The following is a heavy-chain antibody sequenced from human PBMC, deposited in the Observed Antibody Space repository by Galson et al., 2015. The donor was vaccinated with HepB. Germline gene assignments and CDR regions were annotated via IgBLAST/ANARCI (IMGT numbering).Heavy chain of an antibody. CDR3: AKDQSALRFLEWLELGRADMDV. CDR2: ISYDGSNN. V-gene: IGHV3-30*18. D-gene: IGHD3-3*01. CDR1: RFTFSSYV. Sequence: SLRLSCAASRFTFSSYVMHWVRQAPGKVQERVAVISYDGSNNYYADSVKGRYTISRDNSKNTLYLQMNSLRAEDTAVYYCAKDQSALRFLEWLELGRADMDVWGKGTTVTVSS. J-gene: IGHJ6*03.